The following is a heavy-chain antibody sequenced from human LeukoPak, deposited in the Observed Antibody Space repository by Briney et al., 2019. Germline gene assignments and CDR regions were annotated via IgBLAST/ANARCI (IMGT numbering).Heavy chain of an antibody. J-gene: IGHJ4*02. Sequence: SETLSLTCTVSGGSISSYYWSWIRQPPGKGLEWIGYIYYSGNTYYNPSLKSRVTISADTSKNQFSLKLSSVTAADTAVYYCARFWDSGWPPFDSWGQGTLVTVSS. CDR3: ARFWDSGWPPFDS. CDR2: IYYSGNT. D-gene: IGHD6-19*01. CDR1: GGSISSYY. V-gene: IGHV4-59*08.